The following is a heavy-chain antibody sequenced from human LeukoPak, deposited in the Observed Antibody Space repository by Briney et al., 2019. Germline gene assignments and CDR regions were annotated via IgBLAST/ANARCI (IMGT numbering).Heavy chain of an antibody. J-gene: IGHJ4*02. CDR2: IRPNSGDT. Sequence: GASVKVSCKASGYTFTDNYLHWVRQAPGQGLEWLGWIRPNSGDTNYAQKFQGRITMTRDTSISTAYMELNRLRSDDTAVYYCARLRNGERYFDYWGQGALVTVSP. D-gene: IGHD3-10*01. CDR3: ARLRNGERYFDY. V-gene: IGHV1-2*02. CDR1: GYTFTDNY.